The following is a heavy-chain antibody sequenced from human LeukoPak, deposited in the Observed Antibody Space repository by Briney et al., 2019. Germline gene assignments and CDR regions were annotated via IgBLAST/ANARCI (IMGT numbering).Heavy chain of an antibody. D-gene: IGHD2-2*01. V-gene: IGHV3-23*01. CDR2: ISGSGGST. CDR1: GFTFSSYA. J-gene: IGHJ4*02. CDR3: AREAIVVVPAAVLDY. Sequence: PGGSLRLSCAASGFTFSSYAMSWVRQAPGKGLEWVSAISGSGGSTSYAQKFQGRVTMTRDTSTSTVYMELSSLRSEDTAVYYCAREAIVVVPAAVLDYWGQGTLVTVSS.